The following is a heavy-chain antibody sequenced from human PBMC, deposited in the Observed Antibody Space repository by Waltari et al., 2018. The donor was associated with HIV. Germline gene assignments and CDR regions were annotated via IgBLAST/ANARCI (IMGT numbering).Heavy chain of an antibody. D-gene: IGHD5-18*01. CDR3: ARVGAMATEDY. V-gene: IGHV4-38-2*01. CDR1: GYSISSGYY. J-gene: IGHJ4*02. Sequence: QVQLQESGPGLVQPSETLSLTCAVPGYSISSGYYWGWIRQPPGKGLEWIGSIYHSGSTYYNPSLKSRVTISVDTSKNQFSLKLSSVTAADTAVYYCARVGAMATEDYWGQGTLVTVSS. CDR2: IYHSGST.